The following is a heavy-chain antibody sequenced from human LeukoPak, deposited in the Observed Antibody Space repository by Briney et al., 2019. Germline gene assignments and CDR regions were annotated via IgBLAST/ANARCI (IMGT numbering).Heavy chain of an antibody. CDR2: INHSGST. Sequence: SETLSLTCAVYGGSFSGYYWSWIRQPPGKGLEWIGEINHSGSTNYNPSLKSRVTISVDTSKNQFSLKLSSVTAADTAVYYCARRDTAMAFDYWGQRTLVTVSS. CDR3: ARRDTAMAFDY. V-gene: IGHV4-34*01. D-gene: IGHD5-18*01. CDR1: GGSFSGYY. J-gene: IGHJ4*02.